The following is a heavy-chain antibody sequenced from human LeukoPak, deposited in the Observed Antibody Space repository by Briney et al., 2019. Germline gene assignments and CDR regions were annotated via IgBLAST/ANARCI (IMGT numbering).Heavy chain of an antibody. CDR2: IYYTGST. J-gene: IGHJ5*02. Sequence: ASETLSLTCTVSGASIRSSYWSWLRQPPGKGLEWIGYIYYTGSTISNPSLKSRVTVSVDTSMNQFSLKLSSMTAADTAVYYCARLDRSGYEMGGTWFGPWGQGTLVTVSS. CDR3: ARLDRSGYEMGGTWFGP. CDR1: GASIRSSY. D-gene: IGHD3-22*01. V-gene: IGHV4-59*08.